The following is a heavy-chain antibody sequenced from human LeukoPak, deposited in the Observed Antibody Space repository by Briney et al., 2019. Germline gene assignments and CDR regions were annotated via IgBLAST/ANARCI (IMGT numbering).Heavy chain of an antibody. J-gene: IGHJ4*02. V-gene: IGHV3-74*01. D-gene: IGHD3-16*01. CDR3: VCLGLGGLSLD. CDR1: GFTFSRYS. Sequence: GGSLRLSCAASGFTFSRYSMHWVRHAPGKGLVWVSHVNSDGSGTDYADSVKGRFTISRDDAKNTLYLQMNSLRVEDTAVYYCVCLGLGGLSLDWGQGTLVTVSS. CDR2: VNSDGSGT.